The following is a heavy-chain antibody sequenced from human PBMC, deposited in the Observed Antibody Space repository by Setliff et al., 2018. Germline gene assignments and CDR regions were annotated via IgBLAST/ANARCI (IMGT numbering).Heavy chain of an antibody. CDR2: ISSYNGNT. V-gene: IGHV1-18*01. Sequence: ASVKVSCKASGYTFTSYGINWVRQAPGQGLEGMGWISSYNGNTNYAQNLQGRVTMTTDTSTSTAYMELRSLTADDTAVYYCSRVGDTGWSGGAIDYWGQGTLVTVSS. J-gene: IGHJ4*02. CDR1: GYTFTSYG. CDR3: SRVGDTGWSGGAIDY. D-gene: IGHD3-10*01.